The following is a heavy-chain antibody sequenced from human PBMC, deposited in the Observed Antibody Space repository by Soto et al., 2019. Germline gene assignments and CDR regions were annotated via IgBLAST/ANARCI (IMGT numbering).Heavy chain of an antibody. CDR3: ASDLGELSQYNWFDP. D-gene: IGHD3-16*02. Sequence: PSVKVSCKASGGTFSSYAISWVRQAPGQGLEWMGGIIPIFGTANYAQKFQGRVTITADESTSTAYMELSSLRTEDTAVYYCASDLGELSQYNWFDPWGQGTLVTVSS. V-gene: IGHV1-69*13. CDR2: IIPIFGTA. CDR1: GGTFSSYA. J-gene: IGHJ5*02.